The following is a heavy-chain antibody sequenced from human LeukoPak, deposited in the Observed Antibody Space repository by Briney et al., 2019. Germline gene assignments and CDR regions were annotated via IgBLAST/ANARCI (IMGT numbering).Heavy chain of an antibody. CDR1: GYTLTELS. J-gene: IGHJ4*02. Sequence: GASVKVSCKVSGYTLTELSMHWVRQAPGKGLEWMGGFDPEDGETIYAQKFQGRVTMTEDTSTDTAYMELSSLRSEDTAVYYCATDLGRHSGNRFDYWGQGTLVTVSS. D-gene: IGHD1-14*01. CDR3: ATDLGRHSGNRFDY. CDR2: FDPEDGET. V-gene: IGHV1-24*01.